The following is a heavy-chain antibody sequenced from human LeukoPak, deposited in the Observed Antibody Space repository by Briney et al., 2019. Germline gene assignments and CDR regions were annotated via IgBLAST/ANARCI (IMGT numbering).Heavy chain of an antibody. CDR3: ARMPGSFNYDSGGLDPYYFDY. J-gene: IGHJ4*02. CDR2: ISSSGSTI. Sequence: PGGSLRLSCAASGFTFSDYYMSWIRQAPGKGLQWVSYISSSGSTIYYADSVKGRFTISRDNAKNSLYLQMNSLRAEDTAVYYCARMPGSFNYDSGGLDPYYFDYWGQGTLVTVSS. CDR1: GFTFSDYY. V-gene: IGHV3-11*01. D-gene: IGHD3-22*01.